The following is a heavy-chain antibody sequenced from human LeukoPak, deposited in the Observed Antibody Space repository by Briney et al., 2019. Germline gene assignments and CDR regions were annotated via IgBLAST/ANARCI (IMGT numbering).Heavy chain of an antibody. CDR1: GFSVSNNY. V-gene: IGHV3-53*04. CDR3: ARGGGGYNPHDY. J-gene: IGHJ4*02. Sequence: PGGSLRLSCAVSGFSVSNNYMSWVRQAPGKGLEWVSVIYSDGTTYYADSVKGRFTISRHNSKNTLYLQMNSLRAEDTAVYYCARGGGGYNPHDYWGQGTLATVSS. CDR2: IYSDGTT. D-gene: IGHD5-12*01.